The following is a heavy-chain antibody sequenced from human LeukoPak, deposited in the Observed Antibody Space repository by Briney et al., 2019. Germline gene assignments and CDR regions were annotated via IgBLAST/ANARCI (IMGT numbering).Heavy chain of an antibody. CDR2: IYHSGST. CDR1: GYSISSGYY. D-gene: IGHD1-1*01. Sequence: SETLSLTCTVSGYSISSGYYWGWIRQPPGKGLEWIGSIYHSGSTYYNPSLKSRVTISVDTSKNQFSLKLSSVTAADTAVYYCARDRGTARGYFDYWGQGTLVTVSS. V-gene: IGHV4-38-2*02. CDR3: ARDRGTARGYFDY. J-gene: IGHJ4*02.